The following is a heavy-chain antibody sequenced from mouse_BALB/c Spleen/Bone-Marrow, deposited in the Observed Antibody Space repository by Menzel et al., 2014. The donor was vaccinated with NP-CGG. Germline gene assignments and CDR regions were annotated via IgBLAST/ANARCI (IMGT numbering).Heavy chain of an antibody. CDR3: ASRGDYSYAMDY. D-gene: IGHD1-1*01. J-gene: IGHJ4*01. Sequence: VMLVEPGAELVRPGSSVKISCTASGYTFSNYWMNWMKQRPGQGLEWIGQIYPGDGDTNYIGKFTGKATLTADKSSSTAYMQLSSLTSEDSAVYFCASRGDYSYAMDYWGQGTSVTVSS. CDR2: IYPGDGDT. V-gene: IGHV1-80*01. CDR1: GYTFSNYW.